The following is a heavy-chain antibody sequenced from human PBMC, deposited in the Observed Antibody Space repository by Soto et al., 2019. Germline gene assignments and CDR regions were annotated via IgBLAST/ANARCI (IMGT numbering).Heavy chain of an antibody. V-gene: IGHV3-23*01. Sequence: GGSLRLSCAASGFTFSVYGMTWVRQAPGKGLEWVSAIRSGGTSTFYADSVKGRFTISRDDSNNMLYLQVNSLRAEDTAVYYCATTPGDYYYYMDVWGKGTTVTVSS. J-gene: IGHJ6*03. D-gene: IGHD3-10*01. CDR2: IRSGGTST. CDR3: ATTPGDYYYYMDV. CDR1: GFTFSVYG.